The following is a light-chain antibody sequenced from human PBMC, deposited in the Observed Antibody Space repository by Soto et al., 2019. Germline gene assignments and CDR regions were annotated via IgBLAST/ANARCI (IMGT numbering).Light chain of an antibody. Sequence: QSVLTQPPSASGTPVQRVTIACSGSSSNIGSNTVNWYQQLPGTAPKLLIYSNNQRPSGVPDRFSDSKSGTSASLAISGLQSEDEADYYCAAWDDSLNGSYVFGTGTKLTVL. CDR2: SNN. CDR3: AAWDDSLNGSYV. CDR1: SSNIGSNT. V-gene: IGLV1-44*01. J-gene: IGLJ1*01.